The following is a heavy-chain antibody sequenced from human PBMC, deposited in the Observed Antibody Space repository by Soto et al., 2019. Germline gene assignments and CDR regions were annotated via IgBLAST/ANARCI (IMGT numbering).Heavy chain of an antibody. CDR1: GGSTGSGGYY. V-gene: IGHV4-31*03. J-gene: IGHJ4*02. Sequence: QVQLLESGPGLVKTSQTLSLTCSVSGGSTGSGGYYWSWVRQHPGKGLEWIGYIYYTRSAYYSPSLKRRVSISVDTSKIQFALILDAVTVADTAVYYCARADFGDRGLAFDSWGQGILVTVSS. CDR2: IYYTRSA. D-gene: IGHD2-21*01. CDR3: ARADFGDRGLAFDS.